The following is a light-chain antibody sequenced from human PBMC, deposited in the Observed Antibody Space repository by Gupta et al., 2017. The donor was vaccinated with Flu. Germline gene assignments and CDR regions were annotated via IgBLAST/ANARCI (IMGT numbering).Light chain of an antibody. Sequence: EIVLTQSPATLSLSPGERATITCRASQSVSSSLAWYQQKPGQAPRLLIYDASKRAIGIPARFSGSGGGTDINLTISSREPEDFEVYYCQQLNNCHPTWTFGQGTKVEIK. V-gene: IGKV3-11*01. CDR1: QSVSSS. J-gene: IGKJ1*01. CDR3: QQLNNCHPTWT. CDR2: DAS.